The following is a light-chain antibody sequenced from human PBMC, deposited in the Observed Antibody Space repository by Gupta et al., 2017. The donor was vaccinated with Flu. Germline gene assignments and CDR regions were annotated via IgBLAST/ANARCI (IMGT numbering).Light chain of an antibody. J-gene: IGKJ5*01. CDR2: AAA. CDR1: QSISSY. Sequence: DIHIDQSPSSLSASVGDRVTITCRASQSISSYLNWYQQQPGKAPQLLIYAAASSQSGVLSRFSGSGAGKDLTIPISSRQQEDFAPFYCQQNYSSLRITFGQGTQLEIK. V-gene: IGKV1-39*01. CDR3: QQNYSSLRIT.